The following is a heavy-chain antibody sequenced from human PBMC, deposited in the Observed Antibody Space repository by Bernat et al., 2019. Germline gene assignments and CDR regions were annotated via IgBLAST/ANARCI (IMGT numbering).Heavy chain of an antibody. CDR3: AREVSIFGVVDY. CDR2: IYYSGNT. Sequence: QVQLQESGPGLVKPSQTLSLTCTVSGDSISSTGYYWTWIRQHPEKGLEWIGDIYYSGNTYYKTSLKSRVTMSVDTSKNQFSLKLTSVTAADTAVYYCAREVSIFGVVDYWGQGTLVTVSS. D-gene: IGHD3-3*01. V-gene: IGHV4-31*03. CDR1: GDSISSTGYY. J-gene: IGHJ4*02.